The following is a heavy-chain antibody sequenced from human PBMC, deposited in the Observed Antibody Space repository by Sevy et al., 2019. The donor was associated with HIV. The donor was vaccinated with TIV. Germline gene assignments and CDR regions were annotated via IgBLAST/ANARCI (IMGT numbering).Heavy chain of an antibody. CDR2: LIGGGRRT. CDR3: AKRRVQSGLSGGGANYGMDV. CDR1: GFPFSSYA. J-gene: IGHJ6*02. Sequence: GGSLRLSCAASGFPFSSYAMSWVHQAPGRGLEWVSTLIGGGRRTYYADSVTGRFIISRDNSRNTLYLQMNSLRAEDTAIYYCAKRRVQSGLSGGGANYGMDVCGRGTTVTVSS. V-gene: IGHV3-23*01. D-gene: IGHD2-8*02.